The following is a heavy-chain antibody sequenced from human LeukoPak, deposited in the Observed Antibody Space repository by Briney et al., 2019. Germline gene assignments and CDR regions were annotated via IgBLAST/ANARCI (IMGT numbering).Heavy chain of an antibody. CDR1: GGTFSDYA. V-gene: IGHV1-69*10. CDR2: FIPVLGTA. Sequence: ASVKVSCKASGGTFSDYALNWVRQAPGQGLEWMGVFIPVLGTANSTQNFQDRVSITADMSTNTVYMELSSLRSEDTAVYFCAGIPVFGVVLHQEPVWGKGTTVTVSS. CDR3: AGIPVFGVVLHQEPV. D-gene: IGHD3-3*01. J-gene: IGHJ6*04.